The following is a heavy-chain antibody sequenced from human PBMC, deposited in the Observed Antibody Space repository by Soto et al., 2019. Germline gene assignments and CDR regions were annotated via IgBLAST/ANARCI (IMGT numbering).Heavy chain of an antibody. CDR3: AKDDIVVVPAAGSY. J-gene: IGHJ4*02. CDR2: ISGSGGST. CDR1: GFTFSSYA. Sequence: QLGGPLRLSCAASGFTFSSYAMSWVRQAPGKGLEWVSAISGSGGSTYYADSVKGRFTISRDNSKNTLYLQMNSLRAEDTAVYYCAKDDIVVVPAAGSYWGQGTLVTVSS. D-gene: IGHD2-2*01. V-gene: IGHV3-23*01.